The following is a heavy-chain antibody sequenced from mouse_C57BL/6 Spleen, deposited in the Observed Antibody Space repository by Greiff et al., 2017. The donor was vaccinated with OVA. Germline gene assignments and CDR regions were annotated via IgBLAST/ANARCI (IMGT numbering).Heavy chain of an antibody. CDR2: ISDGGSYT. V-gene: IGHV5-4*01. CDR3: ARVRDYDGSNWYFDV. D-gene: IGHD1-1*01. CDR1: GFTFSSYA. J-gene: IGHJ1*03. Sequence: EVQRVESGGGLVKPGGSLKLSCAASGFTFSSYAMSWVRQTPEKRLEWVATISDGGSYTYYPDNVKGRFTISRDKAKNNLYLQMSHLKSEDTAMYYCARVRDYDGSNWYFDVWGTGTTVTVSS.